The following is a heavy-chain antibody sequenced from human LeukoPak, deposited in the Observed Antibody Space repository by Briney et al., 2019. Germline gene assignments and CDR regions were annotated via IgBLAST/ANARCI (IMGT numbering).Heavy chain of an antibody. CDR3: ATMVWYYFDY. D-gene: IGHD2-8*01. Sequence: ASVKVSCKASGYTFTSYGISWVRHAPGQGLEWMGWISAYNGNTNYAQKLQGRVTMTTDTSTSTAYMDLRSLRSDDTAVYYCATMVWYYFDYWGQGTLVTVSS. V-gene: IGHV1-18*01. CDR2: ISAYNGNT. J-gene: IGHJ4*02. CDR1: GYTFTSYG.